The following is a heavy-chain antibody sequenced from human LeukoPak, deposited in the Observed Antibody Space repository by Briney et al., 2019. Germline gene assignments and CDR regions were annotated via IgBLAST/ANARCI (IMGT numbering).Heavy chain of an antibody. J-gene: IGHJ4*02. Sequence: PSETLSLTCTVSGGSISSSSYYWGWIRQPPGKGLEWIGSIYYSGSTYYNPSLKSRVTISVDTSKNQFSLKLSSVTAADTAVYYCARGIDREPFDYWGQGTLVTVSS. D-gene: IGHD3-9*01. V-gene: IGHV4-39*07. CDR1: GGSISSSSYY. CDR2: IYYSGST. CDR3: ARGIDREPFDY.